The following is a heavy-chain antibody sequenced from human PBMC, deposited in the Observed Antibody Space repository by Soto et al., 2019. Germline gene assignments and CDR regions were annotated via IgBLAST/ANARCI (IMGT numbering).Heavy chain of an antibody. V-gene: IGHV3-11*06. CDR2: SSNSGSFT. CDR1: RVTLTDHY. Sequence: GGSLRLSCAASRVTLTDHYMSCIRQAQGKGLEWIGYSSNSGSFTRDADSVKGRFSISRDNAKNSLYLQINSLRGDDTAIYYCVRSGEHHNLIDCWGKGTPVAVCS. CDR3: VRSGEHHNLIDC. D-gene: IGHD2-21*01. J-gene: IGHJ4*02.